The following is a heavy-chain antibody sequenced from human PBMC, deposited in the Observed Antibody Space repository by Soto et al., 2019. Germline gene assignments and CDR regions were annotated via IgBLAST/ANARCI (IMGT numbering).Heavy chain of an antibody. CDR3: AKGVEANWGFYYGMDV. Sequence: EVQLVESGGGLVQPGGSLRLSCAASGFSLSDHYIDWVRQAPGKGLEWVGHSRDKAQGYSTEYAASVKGRFTTSRDDSKNSVLLQMNSLKTEDTAVYYCAKGVEANWGFYYGMDVWGQGTTVTVSS. D-gene: IGHD7-27*01. J-gene: IGHJ6*02. V-gene: IGHV3-72*01. CDR1: GFSLSDHY. CDR2: SRDKAQGYST.